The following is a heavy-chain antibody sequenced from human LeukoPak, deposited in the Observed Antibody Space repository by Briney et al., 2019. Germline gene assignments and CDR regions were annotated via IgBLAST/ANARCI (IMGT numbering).Heavy chain of an antibody. Sequence: GGSLRLSCVVSGFTFSSHSMSWVRQAPGKGLEWVADITREGSAAYYVDSVKGRFSISRDNAKNSLYLQMNSLRAEDTAVYYCAKDWHNGDDPLFDYWDQGTVVTVSS. J-gene: IGHJ4*02. CDR1: GFTFSSHS. CDR2: ITREGSAA. V-gene: IGHV3-7*05. D-gene: IGHD2-8*01. CDR3: AKDWHNGDDPLFDY.